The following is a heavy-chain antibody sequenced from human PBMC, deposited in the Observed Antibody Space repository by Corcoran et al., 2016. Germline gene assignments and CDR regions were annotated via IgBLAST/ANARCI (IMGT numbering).Heavy chain of an antibody. D-gene: IGHD5-12*01. CDR1: GGSFSGYY. CDR2: INHSGST. J-gene: IGHJ4*02. Sequence: QVQLQQWGAGLLKPSETLSLTCAVYGGSFSGYYWSWIRQPPGKGLEWIGEINHSGSTNYNPSLKSRVTISVDTSKNQFSLKLSSVTAAATAVYYCASAYSGYGSTRFFDYWGQGTLVTVSS. CDR3: ASAYSGYGSTRFFDY. V-gene: IGHV4-34*01.